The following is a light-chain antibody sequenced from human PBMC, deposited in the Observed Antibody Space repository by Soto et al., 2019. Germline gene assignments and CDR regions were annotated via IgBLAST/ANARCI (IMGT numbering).Light chain of an antibody. CDR1: SSNIGSNY. CDR3: AAWDDSLSGFYV. V-gene: IGLV1-47*01. Sequence: QPVLTQPRSASGTPGQKVTISCSGSSSNIGSNYVYWYQQLPGTAPKLLIYVNDQRPSGVPDRFSGSKSGTSASLAISGLRSEDEADYYCAAWDDSLSGFYVFGTGTKLTVL. J-gene: IGLJ1*01. CDR2: VND.